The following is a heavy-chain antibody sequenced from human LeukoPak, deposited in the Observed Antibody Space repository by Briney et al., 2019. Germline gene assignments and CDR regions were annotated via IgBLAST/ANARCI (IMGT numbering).Heavy chain of an antibody. CDR2: VYYSGST. D-gene: IGHD3-16*01. CDR1: GDSISSYY. CDR3: ARSGYAFGADAFDI. Sequence: SETLSLTCTVFGDSISSYYWAWIRQPPGKGLEWIGYVYYSGSTQYNPSLQSRVTISVGTSKKQFSLRLSSVTAADTAVYFCARSGYAFGADAFDIWGQGTTVAVS. J-gene: IGHJ3*02. V-gene: IGHV4-59*08.